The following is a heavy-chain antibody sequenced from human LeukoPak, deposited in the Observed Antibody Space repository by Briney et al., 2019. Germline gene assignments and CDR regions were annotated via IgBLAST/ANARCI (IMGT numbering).Heavy chain of an antibody. CDR2: IIPILGIA. Sequence: WASVKVSCKASGGTFSSYAISWVRQAPGQGLEWMGRIIPILGIANYAQKFQGRVTITADKSTSTAYMELRSLRSDDTAVYYCARDYPLIVLGTFDVWGQGTMVTVSS. V-gene: IGHV1-69*04. CDR3: ARDYPLIVLGTFDV. D-gene: IGHD3-22*01. J-gene: IGHJ3*01. CDR1: GGTFSSYA.